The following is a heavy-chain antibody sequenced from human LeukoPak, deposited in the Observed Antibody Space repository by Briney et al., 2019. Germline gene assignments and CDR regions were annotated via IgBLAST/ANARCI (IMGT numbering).Heavy chain of an antibody. J-gene: IGHJ4*02. Sequence: GGSLRLSCAASGFIFSRYSMNWARQAPGKGLEWVSYIGSSSSTIHYADSVKGRFTISRDNAKNSLYLQMNSLRAEDTAVYYCASNPGYSGSWEEYYFDYWGQGTLATVSS. CDR3: ASNPGYSGSWEEYYFDY. D-gene: IGHD6-13*01. V-gene: IGHV3-48*01. CDR1: GFIFSRYS. CDR2: IGSSSSTI.